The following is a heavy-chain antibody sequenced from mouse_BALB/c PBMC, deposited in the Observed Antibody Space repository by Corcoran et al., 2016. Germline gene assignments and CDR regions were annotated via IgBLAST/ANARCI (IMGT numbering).Heavy chain of an antibody. CDR2: IYWDDDK. J-gene: IGHJ4*01. Sequence: QVTLKESGPGILQPSQTLSLTCSFSGFSLRTSGMGVSWIRQPSGKGLEWLAHIYWDDDKRYNPSLKSRLTISKDTSRNQVFLKITSVDTADTATYYCARSWLYSMDYWGQGTSVTVSS. CDR1: GFSLRTSGMG. V-gene: IGHV8-12*01. CDR3: ARSWLYSMDY.